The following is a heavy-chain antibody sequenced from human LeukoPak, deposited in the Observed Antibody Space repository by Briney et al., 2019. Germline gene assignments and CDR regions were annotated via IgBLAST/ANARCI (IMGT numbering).Heavy chain of an antibody. D-gene: IGHD3-10*01. CDR2: IYSGGST. V-gene: IGHV3-53*04. J-gene: IGHJ3*02. Sequence: GGSLRLSCAASGFTVSSNYMSWVRQAPGKGLEWVSVIYSGGSTYYADSVKGRFTISRHNSKNTLYLQMNSLRAEDTALYYCAKAMITMVRGVIISMDAFDIWGQGTMVTVSS. CDR3: AKAMITMVRGVIISMDAFDI. CDR1: GFTVSSNY.